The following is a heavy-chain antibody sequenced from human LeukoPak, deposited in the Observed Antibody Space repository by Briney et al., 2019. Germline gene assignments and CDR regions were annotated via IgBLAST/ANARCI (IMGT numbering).Heavy chain of an antibody. D-gene: IGHD3-3*02. CDR3: ARTFPGLDAFDI. Sequence: ASVKVSCKASGYAFDTYGTTWVRQAPGQGLEWMGWISTYNVNTNYAQNFQGRVTMTTDTSTSTAYMELRSLRFDDTAVYYCARTFPGLDAFDIWGQGTMVTVSS. CDR1: GYAFDTYG. J-gene: IGHJ3*02. CDR2: ISTYNVNT. V-gene: IGHV1-18*01.